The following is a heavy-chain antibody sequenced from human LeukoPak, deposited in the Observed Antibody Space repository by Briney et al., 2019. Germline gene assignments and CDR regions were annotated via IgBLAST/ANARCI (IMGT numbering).Heavy chain of an antibody. CDR3: ANSGHIVATSPFGY. CDR1: EFTVSNDY. J-gene: IGHJ4*02. Sequence: GGSLRLSCAASEFTVSNDYMNWVRQAPGKGLEWVSVIYSGGNTYYADSVKGRFTISRDNSKNTLYLQMNSLRAEDTAVYYCANSGHIVATSPFGYWGQGTLVTVSS. CDR2: IYSGGNT. V-gene: IGHV3-66*01. D-gene: IGHD5-12*01.